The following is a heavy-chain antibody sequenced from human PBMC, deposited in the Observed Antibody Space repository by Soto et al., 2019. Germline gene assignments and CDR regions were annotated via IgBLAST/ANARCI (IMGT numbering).Heavy chain of an antibody. CDR2: IYCGGST. CDR3: ASQLELSRPFDY. V-gene: IGHV4-59*01. CDR1: GGSISSYY. Sequence: PSETLSLTCTVSGGSISSYYWSWIRQPPGKGLEWIGYIYCGGSTNYNPSLKSRVTISVXXXKXXXXLKLXSXXAAXTAVYYCASQLELSRPFDYWGQGTLVTVSS. J-gene: IGHJ4*02. D-gene: IGHD1-7*01.